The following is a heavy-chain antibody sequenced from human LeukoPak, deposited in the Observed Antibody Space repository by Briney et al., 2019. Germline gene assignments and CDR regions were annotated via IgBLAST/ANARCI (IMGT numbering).Heavy chain of an antibody. D-gene: IGHD6-13*01. Sequence: GGSLRLSCAASGFTFSSYWMSWVRQAPGKGLEWVANIKQDGSEKYYVDSVKGRFTISRDNAKNSLYLQMNSLRAEDTAVYYYARERPGYSSRWFDPWGQGTLVTVSS. CDR3: ARERPGYSSRWFDP. J-gene: IGHJ5*02. CDR1: GFTFSSYW. CDR2: IKQDGSEK. V-gene: IGHV3-7*01.